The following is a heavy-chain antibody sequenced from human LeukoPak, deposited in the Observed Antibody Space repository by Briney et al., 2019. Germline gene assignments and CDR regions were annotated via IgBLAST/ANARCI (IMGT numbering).Heavy chain of an antibody. Sequence: GGSLRLSCAASGFTFCSYVMFWVRQAPGKGLEGVTFISNDGSDEYYADSVKGRFIFSRDNSRNTLYLQMDTLRTDDAAVYYCGTGVVGGYGGLPYFDYWGQGTLVTVSS. CDR3: GTGVVGGYGGLPYFDY. CDR2: ISNDGSDE. CDR1: GFTFCSYV. J-gene: IGHJ4*02. V-gene: IGHV3-30*03. D-gene: IGHD4-23*01.